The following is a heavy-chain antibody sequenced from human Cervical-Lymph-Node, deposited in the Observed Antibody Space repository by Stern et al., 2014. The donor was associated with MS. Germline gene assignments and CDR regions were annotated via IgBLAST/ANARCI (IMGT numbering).Heavy chain of an antibody. J-gene: IGHJ6*02. V-gene: IGHV5-51*03. CDR1: GYTFTNNW. Sequence: EVQLVESGAEVKKPGESLKISCKGSGYTFTNNWIAWVRQMPGKGLEWMGVIYPDASGIRYSPALQGPVTIPADKSIITAYLPGSSLKAADSAVYYCAKPPPRRKWDDPNYGMDVWGQGTTVTVSS. CDR2: IYPDASGI. CDR3: AKPPPRRKWDDPNYGMDV. D-gene: IGHD1-1*01.